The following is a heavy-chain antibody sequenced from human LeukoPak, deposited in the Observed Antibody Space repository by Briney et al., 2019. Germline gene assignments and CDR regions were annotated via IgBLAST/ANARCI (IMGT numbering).Heavy chain of an antibody. J-gene: IGHJ5*02. V-gene: IGHV4-34*01. Sequence: PSETLSLTCAVYGGSFSGYYWSWIRQPPGKGLEWIGEINHSGSTNYNPSLKSRVTISVDTSKNQFSLKLSSVTAADTAVYYCARSRETYYYESSGYFPNWFDPWGQGTLVTVSS. CDR2: INHSGST. CDR1: GGSFSGYY. D-gene: IGHD3-22*01. CDR3: ARSRETYYYESSGYFPNWFDP.